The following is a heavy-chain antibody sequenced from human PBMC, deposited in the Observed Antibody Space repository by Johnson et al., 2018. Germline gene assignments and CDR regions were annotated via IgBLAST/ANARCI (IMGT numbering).Heavy chain of an antibody. D-gene: IGHD2-21*02. CDR3: ARDLSLVTATHDAFDI. J-gene: IGHJ3*02. Sequence: QVQLVEAGAEVKKPGSSVKVSCKASGGTFSSYAISWVRQAPGQGLEWMGGIIPIFGTANYAQKFKGSVTITADETTSTDYMELSSLRSEDTAVYYCARDLSLVTATHDAFDIWGQGTMVTVSS. V-gene: IGHV1-69*01. CDR2: IIPIFGTA. CDR1: GGTFSSYA.